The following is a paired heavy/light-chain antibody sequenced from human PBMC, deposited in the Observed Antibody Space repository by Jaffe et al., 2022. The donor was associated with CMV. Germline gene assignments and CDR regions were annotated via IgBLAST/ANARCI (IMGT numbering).Heavy chain of an antibody. CDR1: GFSLSATGVA. J-gene: IGHJ4*02. V-gene: IGHV2-5*01. CDR3: AHRPYTSGWYRYFHS. CDR2: IYWNDDK. D-gene: IGHD6-19*01. Sequence: QITLKESGPTLVKPTQTLTLTCTFSGFSLSATGVAVGWIRQPPGKALEWLGIIYWNDDKRYSPSLKSRLTITKDTSKNQVVLTLTNLDPVDTATYYCAHRPYTSGWYRYFHSWGQGTLVTVSS.
Light chain of an antibody. V-gene: IGLV1-40*01. CDR2: GNT. J-gene: IGLJ2*01. CDR3: QSFDNSLSGFVV. CDR1: SSNIGADYD. Sequence: QSVLTQPPSVSGAPGQRITISCTGTSSNIGADYDVHWYQQLPGTAPKLLIFGNTNRPSGVPDRFSGSKSGTSASLAITGLQAEDEADYYCQSFDNSLSGFVVFGGGTKLTVL.